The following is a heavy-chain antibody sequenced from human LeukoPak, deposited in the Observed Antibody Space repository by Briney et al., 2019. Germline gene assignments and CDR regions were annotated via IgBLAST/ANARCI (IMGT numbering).Heavy chain of an antibody. CDR1: GFTFSSYW. CDR3: ARVLSPNAAAEGY. V-gene: IGHV3-7*01. J-gene: IGHJ4*02. D-gene: IGHD6-13*01. CDR2: IKQDGSEK. Sequence: PGGSLRLSCAASGFTFSSYWMSWVRQAPGKGLGWVANIKQDGSEKYYVDSVKGRFTISRDNAKNSLYLQMNSLRAEDTAVYYCARVLSPNAAAEGYWGQGTLVTVSS.